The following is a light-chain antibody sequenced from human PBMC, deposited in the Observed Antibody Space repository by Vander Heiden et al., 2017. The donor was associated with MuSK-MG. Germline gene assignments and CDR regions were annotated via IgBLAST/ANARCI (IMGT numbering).Light chain of an antibody. CDR3: QRNDSNPPYT. Sequence: DIQMTQSPSSLSASVGDRVTITCRASQSISSYLNWYQQKPGKAPKLLIYAASWLPSEVPSRYSGSGYGTDFTLTLSSRRPEAFAPYDCQRNDSNPPYTFGQGTKLEFK. J-gene: IGKJ2*01. V-gene: IGKV1-39*01. CDR2: AAS. CDR1: QSISSY.